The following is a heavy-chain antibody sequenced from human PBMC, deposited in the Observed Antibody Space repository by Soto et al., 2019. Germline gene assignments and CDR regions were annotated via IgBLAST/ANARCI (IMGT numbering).Heavy chain of an antibody. CDR2: INHSGST. J-gene: IGHJ4*02. CDR1: GGSFSGYY. Sequence: SETLSLTCAVYGGSFSGYYWSWIRQPPGKGLEWIGEINHSGSTNYNPSLKSRVTISVDTSKNQFSLKLSSVTAADTAVYYCARALPRPRKYYFDYWGQGTLVTVSS. V-gene: IGHV4-34*01. CDR3: ARALPRPRKYYFDY.